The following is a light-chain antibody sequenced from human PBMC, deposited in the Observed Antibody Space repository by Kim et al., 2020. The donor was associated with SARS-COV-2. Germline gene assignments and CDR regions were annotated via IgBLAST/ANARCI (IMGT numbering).Light chain of an antibody. V-gene: IGKV3-15*01. CDR2: DAS. J-gene: IGKJ1*01. CDR3: KQYDNWPLT. CDR1: ESVSGN. Sequence: VAPGERATPAGRASESVSGNLAGNQQKPGQAPRLLTYDASTRATDIPARFSGSGSGTEFTLTIRSRQSEDFEGYYCKQYDNWPLTVGHGTKVDIK.